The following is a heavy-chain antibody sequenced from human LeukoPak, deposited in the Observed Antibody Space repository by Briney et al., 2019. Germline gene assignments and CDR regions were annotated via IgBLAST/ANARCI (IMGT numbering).Heavy chain of an antibody. D-gene: IGHD1-26*01. CDR2: IYYSGST. CDR1: GGSISSYY. Sequence: SETLSLTCTVSGGSISSYYWSWIRQPPGKGLEWIGYIYYSGSTNYNPSLKSRVTISVDTSKNQFSLKLSSVTAADTAVYYCASGSYYVWYYYYYMDVWGKGTTVTVSS. V-gene: IGHV4-59*12. J-gene: IGHJ6*03. CDR3: ASGSYYVWYYYYYMDV.